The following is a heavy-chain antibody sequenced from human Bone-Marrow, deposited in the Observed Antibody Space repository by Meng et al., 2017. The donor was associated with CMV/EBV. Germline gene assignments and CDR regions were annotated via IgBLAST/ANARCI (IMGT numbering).Heavy chain of an antibody. CDR2: IYYSGST. J-gene: IGHJ4*02. V-gene: IGHV4-59*01. CDR1: GGSISYYY. D-gene: IGHD6-6*01. CDR3: AREYTNSSAHLGDYFDY. Sequence: SETLSLTCTLSGGSISYYYWSWIRQPPGKGLEWIGSIYYSGSTNYSPSLKSRVTISVDTSKNQFSLNLTSVTAADTAVYYCAREYTNSSAHLGDYFDYWGQGTLVTVSS.